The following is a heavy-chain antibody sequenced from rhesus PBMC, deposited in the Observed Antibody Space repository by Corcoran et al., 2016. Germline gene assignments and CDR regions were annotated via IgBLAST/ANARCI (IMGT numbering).Heavy chain of an antibody. Sequence: QVQLQESGPGLVKPSETLSLTCAVSGGSFSSYWWSWIRQPPGKGLEWIGEINGKSGSTNYNPSLKSRVTFSKDASKNQFSLKLSSVTAADTAVYYCARCDSNRFDYWGQGVLVTVSS. D-gene: IGHD4-23*01. CDR3: ARCDSNRFDY. J-gene: IGHJ4*01. CDR1: GGSFSSYW. V-gene: IGHV4-80*01. CDR2: INGKSGST.